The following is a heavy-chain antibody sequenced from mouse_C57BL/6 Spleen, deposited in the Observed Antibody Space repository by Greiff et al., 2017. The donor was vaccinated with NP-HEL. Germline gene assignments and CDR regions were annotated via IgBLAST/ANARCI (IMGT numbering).Heavy chain of an antibody. CDR2: INPGSGGT. V-gene: IGHV1-54*01. D-gene: IGHD1-1*01. Sequence: VQLQQSGAELVRPGTSVKVSCKASGYAFTNYLIEWVKQRPGQGLEWIGVINPGSGGTNYNEKFKGKATLTADKSSSTAYMQLSSLTSEDSAVYFCARGDHYYGSSLFFDYWGQGTTLTVSS. J-gene: IGHJ2*01. CDR1: GYAFTNYL. CDR3: ARGDHYYGSSLFFDY.